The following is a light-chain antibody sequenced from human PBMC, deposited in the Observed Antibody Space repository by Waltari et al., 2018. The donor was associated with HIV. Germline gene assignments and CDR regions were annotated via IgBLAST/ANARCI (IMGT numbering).Light chain of an antibody. V-gene: IGLV1-40*01. CDR1: SSNLGAGYA. CDR2: GNS. CDR3: QSYDSSLSGSSV. J-gene: IGLJ1*01. Sequence: QSLLTQPPSVSGAPGQRVTIPCTGASSNLGAGYAVHWYQQRPGTAPKLLIYGNSNRPSGVPDRFSGSKSGTSASLAITGLQAEDEADYYCQSYDSSLSGSSVFGTGTKVTVL.